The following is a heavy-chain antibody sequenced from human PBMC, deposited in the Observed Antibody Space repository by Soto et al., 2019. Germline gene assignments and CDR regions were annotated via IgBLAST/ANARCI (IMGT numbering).Heavy chain of an antibody. CDR1: GFTFDTYA. V-gene: IGHV3-23*01. CDR2: VSGSGLYT. J-gene: IGHJ4*02. CDR3: AKDLIAATGTPSYYFDS. Sequence: EVQLLESGGGLVQPGGSLRLSCVASGFTFDTYAISWVRQAPGKGLEWVSTVSGSGLYTYYTDSVKGRFTISRDNPRNTLYLQMNSLRLKDTAVYFCAKDLIAATGTPSYYFDSWGQGTLVTVSS. D-gene: IGHD6-13*01.